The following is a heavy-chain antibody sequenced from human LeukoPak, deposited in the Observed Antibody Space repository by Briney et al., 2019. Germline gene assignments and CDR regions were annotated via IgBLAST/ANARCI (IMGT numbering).Heavy chain of an antibody. Sequence: SETLSLTCTVSGGSISSYYWSWIRQPPGKGLEWIGYIYYSGSTTYNPSLKSRVTISVDTSKNQSSLTLSSVTAADTAVYYCARHYDSSAYWYYFDYWGQGTLVTVSS. CDR1: GGSISSYY. CDR2: IYYSGST. CDR3: ARHYDSSAYWYYFDY. J-gene: IGHJ4*02. D-gene: IGHD3-22*01. V-gene: IGHV4-59*08.